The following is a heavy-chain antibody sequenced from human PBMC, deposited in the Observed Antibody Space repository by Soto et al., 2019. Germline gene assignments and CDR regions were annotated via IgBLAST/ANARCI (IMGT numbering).Heavy chain of an antibody. D-gene: IGHD4-17*01. CDR2: ISAYNGNI. CDR1: GYIFPSST. V-gene: IGHV1-18*01. Sequence: QVQLVQPGAEVKKPGASVKVSCKAPGYIFPSSTISWVRQAPGQGLEWMGWISAYNGNIKDAQKFQGRFTMTTDTSTSTAYMELRSLTSDDTAMYYCASANYGDNDYWGQGTLVTVSS. CDR3: ASANYGDNDY. J-gene: IGHJ4*02.